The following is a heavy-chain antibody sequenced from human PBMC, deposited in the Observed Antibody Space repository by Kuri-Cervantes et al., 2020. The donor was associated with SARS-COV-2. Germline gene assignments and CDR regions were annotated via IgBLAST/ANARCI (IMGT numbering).Heavy chain of an antibody. CDR3: ARYCSSTSCHRRPGVFDY. CDR2: ISWDGGST. J-gene: IGHJ4*02. V-gene: IGHV3-43*01. CDR1: GFTFDDYT. D-gene: IGHD2-2*01. Sequence: GESLKISCAASGFTFDDYTMHWVRQAPGKGLEWVSLISWDGGSTYYADSVKARFTISRDNAKNSLYLQMNSLRAEDTAVYYCARYCSSTSCHRRPGVFDYWGQGTLVTVSS.